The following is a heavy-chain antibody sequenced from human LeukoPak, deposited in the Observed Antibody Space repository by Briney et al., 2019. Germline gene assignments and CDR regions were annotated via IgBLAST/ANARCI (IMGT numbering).Heavy chain of an antibody. V-gene: IGHV3-15*01. CDR2: INYKTNDGTA. CDR1: AFNFYDFG. Sequence: GGSLRLSCAASAFNFYDFGMTWVRKVPGKGSEWVGRINYKTNDGTADYAAPVTGRFTISRDESKDTLYLQMNSLKTEDTGVYYCTTDHRTIYGVVFPDYWGQGTLVTVSS. J-gene: IGHJ4*02. CDR3: TTDHRTIYGVVFPDY. D-gene: IGHD3-3*01.